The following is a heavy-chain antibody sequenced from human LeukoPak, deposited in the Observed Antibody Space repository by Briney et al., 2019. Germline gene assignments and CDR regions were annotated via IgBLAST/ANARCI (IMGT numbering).Heavy chain of an antibody. D-gene: IGHD6-6*01. Sequence: RQPRAKVVEWIRYIYHSGSTYYNPSLKRRVTISVDRSKNQFSLKLSSVTAADTAVYYCARVARDWFDPWGQGTLVTVSS. CDR3: ARVARDWFDP. J-gene: IGHJ5*02. V-gene: IGHV4-30-2*01. CDR2: IYHSGST.